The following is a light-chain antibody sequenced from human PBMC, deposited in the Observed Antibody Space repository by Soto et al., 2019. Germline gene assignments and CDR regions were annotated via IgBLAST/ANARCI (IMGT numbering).Light chain of an antibody. CDR3: QQYNNWPPLT. CDR1: QSVSSN. V-gene: IGKV3-15*01. CDR2: GAS. J-gene: IGKJ5*01. Sequence: EIVMTQSTATLSVSPGERATLSCRASQSVSSNLAWYQQKPGQAPRLLIYGASTRATGIPARFSGSGSGTEFTITISSLQSEDFALYYCQQYNNWPPLTFGQGTRLEIK.